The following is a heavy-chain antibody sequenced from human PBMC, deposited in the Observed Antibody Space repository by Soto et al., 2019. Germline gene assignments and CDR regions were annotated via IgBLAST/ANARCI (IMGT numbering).Heavy chain of an antibody. V-gene: IGHV3-7*01. J-gene: IGHJ4*02. CDR3: ARDRRCLTTSCNHYFHY. D-gene: IGHD2-2*01. CDR1: GFTFSNYW. Sequence: GGSLRLSCAASGFTFSNYWMNWVRQAPGKGLEWVANINQDGGEKYYVDSVKGRFTISRDNAKNSLYLQMNNLRAEDTAVYYCARDRRCLTTSCNHYFHYSGQATLVSVSS. CDR2: INQDGGEK.